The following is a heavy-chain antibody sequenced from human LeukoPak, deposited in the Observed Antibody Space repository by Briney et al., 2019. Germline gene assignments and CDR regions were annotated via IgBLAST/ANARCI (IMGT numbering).Heavy chain of an antibody. Sequence: GGSLRLSCVASGFPLSNYAMSWVRQVPGKGLEWVSATSSSDDCTYYADSVRGRFTISRDNSKNTLYLQMNRLRVEDAALYYCARAPVTSCRGAFCYPFDYWGQGILVTVSS. V-gene: IGHV3-23*01. J-gene: IGHJ4*02. CDR2: TSSSDDCT. D-gene: IGHD2-21*01. CDR1: GFPLSNYA. CDR3: ARAPVTSCRGAFCYPFDY.